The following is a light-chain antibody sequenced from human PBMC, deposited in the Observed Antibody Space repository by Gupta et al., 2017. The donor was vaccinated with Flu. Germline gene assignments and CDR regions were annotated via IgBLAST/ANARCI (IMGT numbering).Light chain of an antibody. CDR3: QQRSNWLT. CDR2: DAS. V-gene: IGKV3-11*01. CDR1: QSVSSY. Sequence: EIVLTQSPATLSLSPGERATLSCRASQSVSSYLAWYQQKPGQAPRLLIYDASNRATGIPARFSGSGSGTDFTLTINSLEPEDFAVYYCQQRSNWLTFGQGTRLEIK. J-gene: IGKJ5*01.